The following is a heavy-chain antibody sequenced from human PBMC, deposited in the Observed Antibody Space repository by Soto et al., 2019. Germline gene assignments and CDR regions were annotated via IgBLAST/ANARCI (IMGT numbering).Heavy chain of an antibody. Sequence: SETLSLTCAVYGGSFSGYYWSWIRQPPGKGLEWIGEINHSGSTNYNPSLKSRVTISVDTSKNQFSLKLSSVTAADTAVYYCARGNAAMAFDYWGQGTLVTVSS. CDR1: GGSFSGYY. CDR3: ARGNAAMAFDY. D-gene: IGHD5-18*01. CDR2: INHSGST. J-gene: IGHJ4*02. V-gene: IGHV4-34*01.